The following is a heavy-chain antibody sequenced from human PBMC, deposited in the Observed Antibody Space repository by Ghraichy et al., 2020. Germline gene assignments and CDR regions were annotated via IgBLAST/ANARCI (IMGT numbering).Heavy chain of an antibody. D-gene: IGHD4-17*01. CDR1: GDSISTFY. V-gene: IGHV4-59*01. CDR2: IYYTGDT. CDR3: ASGDTTSGPFDH. J-gene: IGHJ4*02. Sequence: SETLSLTCTVSGDSISTFYWAWIRQPPGKGLEWLGCIYYTGDTNYNPSLKSRVTMSVDTSKNQFSLRLNSVTAADTAVYFCASGDTTSGPFDHWGQGTLVSVSS.